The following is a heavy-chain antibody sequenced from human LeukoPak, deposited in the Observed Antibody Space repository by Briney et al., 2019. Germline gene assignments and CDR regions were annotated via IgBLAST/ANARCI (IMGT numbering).Heavy chain of an antibody. Sequence: GASVKVSCKASGYTFTTYYMHWVRQAPGQGLEWMGWINPNSGGTNYAQRFQGWVTMTRDTSISTVYMELSSLKSDDTAVYHCARGRYSYAYDYWGQGTLVTVSS. J-gene: IGHJ4*02. CDR3: ARGRYSYAYDY. CDR2: INPNSGGT. D-gene: IGHD5-18*01. V-gene: IGHV1-2*04. CDR1: GYTFTTYY.